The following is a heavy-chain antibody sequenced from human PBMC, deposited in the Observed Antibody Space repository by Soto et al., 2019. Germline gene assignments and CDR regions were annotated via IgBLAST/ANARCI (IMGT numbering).Heavy chain of an antibody. Sequence: QVQLVESGGGVVKPGGSLRLSCAVSGFTFSDYYMTWIRQAPGKGLEWVSDISSSTSHTNYADSVKGRFTISRDNAKNSLFLQMNSLRAEDTAVYYCSRGRGAAADYFDFWGQGTLVTVSS. CDR1: GFTFSDYY. D-gene: IGHD6-13*01. V-gene: IGHV3-11*05. CDR3: SRGRGAAADYFDF. J-gene: IGHJ4*02. CDR2: ISSSTSHT.